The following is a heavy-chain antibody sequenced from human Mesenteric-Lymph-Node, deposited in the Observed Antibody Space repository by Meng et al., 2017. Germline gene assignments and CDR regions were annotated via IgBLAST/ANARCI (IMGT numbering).Heavy chain of an antibody. CDR2: IYYSGST. Sequence: QGPGLGLVKTSEPPCLHWTVSGGSTSSYYRSWIRQPPGKGLEWIGYIYYSGSTNYNTSFKGRVTISVATSKNQFSLKLNSETAADTAVYYCARRYSSGPMGYFDYWGQGTLVTVSS. D-gene: IGHD6-19*01. V-gene: IGHV4-59*01. CDR3: ARRYSSGPMGYFDY. CDR1: GGSTSSYY. J-gene: IGHJ4*02.